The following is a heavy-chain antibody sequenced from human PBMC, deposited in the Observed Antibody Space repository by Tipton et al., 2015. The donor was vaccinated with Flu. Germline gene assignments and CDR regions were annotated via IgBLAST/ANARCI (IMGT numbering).Heavy chain of an antibody. CDR3: ARLKYGGSYMWYFDL. CDR1: GGSISSSSYY. CDR2: IYYSGST. Sequence: LRLSCTVSGGSISSSSYYWGWIRQPPGKGLEWIGSIYYSGSTYYNPSLKSRVTISVDTSKNQFSLKLSSVTAADTAVYYCARLKYGGSYMWYFDLWGCGTLVTVSS. J-gene: IGHJ2*01. V-gene: IGHV4-39*07. D-gene: IGHD1-26*01.